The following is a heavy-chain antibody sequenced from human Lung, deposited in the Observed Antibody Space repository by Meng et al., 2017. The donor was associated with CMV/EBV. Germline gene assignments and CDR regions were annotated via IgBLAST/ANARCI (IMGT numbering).Heavy chain of an antibody. CDR3: AGARVVPAYYYGMDV. CDR1: GGSFSGYY. Sequence: SQTLSLXXAVYGGSFSGYYRSCIRQPPGKGLEWIGENNHSGSTNYNPSLKSQVTISVDTSKNQFSLKLNSVNAADTAVYYCAGARVVPAYYYGMDVWGQGTTVTVSS. V-gene: IGHV4-34*01. J-gene: IGHJ6*02. D-gene: IGHD2-2*01. CDR2: NNHSGST.